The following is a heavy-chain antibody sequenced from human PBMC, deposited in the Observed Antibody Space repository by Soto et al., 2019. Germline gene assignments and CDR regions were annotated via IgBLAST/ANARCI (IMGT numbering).Heavy chain of an antibody. CDR3: ASPLGYGRMGY. V-gene: IGHV4-34*01. D-gene: IGHD5-12*01. J-gene: IGHJ4*02. Sequence: SETLSLTCAVYGGSFSGYYWSWFRQPPGKGLEWIGEINHSGSTNYNPSLKSRVTISVDTSKNQFSLKLSSVTAADTAVYYCASPLGYGRMGYWGQGTLVTVSS. CDR1: GGSFSGYY. CDR2: INHSGST.